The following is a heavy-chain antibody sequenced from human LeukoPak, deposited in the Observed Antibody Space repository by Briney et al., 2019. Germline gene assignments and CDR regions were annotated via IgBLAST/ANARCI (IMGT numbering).Heavy chain of an antibody. D-gene: IGHD6-19*01. Sequence: PSETLSLTCTVSGGSISSYYWSWIRQPPGKGLEWIGYIYYSGSTNCNPSLKSRVTISVDTSKNQFSLKLSSVAAADTAVYYCARSPPYSSGWYGVGYWGQGTLVTVSS. J-gene: IGHJ4*02. CDR2: IYYSGST. CDR1: GGSISSYY. CDR3: ARSPPYSSGWYGVGY. V-gene: IGHV4-59*01.